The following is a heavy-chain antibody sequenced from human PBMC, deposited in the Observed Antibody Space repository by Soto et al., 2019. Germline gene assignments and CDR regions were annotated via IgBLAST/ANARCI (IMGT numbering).Heavy chain of an antibody. J-gene: IGHJ6*02. CDR2: ISYDGSNK. CDR3: AKEDSSSWYGYYYYGMDV. Sequence: GGSLRLSCAASGFTFSSYGMHWVRQAPGKGLEWVAVISYDGSNKYYADSVKGRFTISRDNSKNTLYLQMNSLRAEDTAVYYCAKEDSSSWYGYYYYGMDVWGQGTTVTVSS. D-gene: IGHD6-13*01. CDR1: GFTFSSYG. V-gene: IGHV3-30*18.